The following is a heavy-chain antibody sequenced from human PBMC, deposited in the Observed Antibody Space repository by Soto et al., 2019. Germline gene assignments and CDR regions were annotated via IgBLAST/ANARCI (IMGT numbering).Heavy chain of an antibody. Sequence: ASVKVSCQASGYTFTSYGISWVRQAPGQGLEWMGWISAYNGNTDYAQKLQGRVTMTTDTSTSTAYMELRSLRAEDTAVYYCAKDRRSTSAVNYYGMDFWGQGTTVTVSS. CDR1: GYTFTSYG. CDR3: AKDRRSTSAVNYYGMDF. J-gene: IGHJ6*02. V-gene: IGHV1-18*01. CDR2: ISAYNGNT. D-gene: IGHD2-2*01.